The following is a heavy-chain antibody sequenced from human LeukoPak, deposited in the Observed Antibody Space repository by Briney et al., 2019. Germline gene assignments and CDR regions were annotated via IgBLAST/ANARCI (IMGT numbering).Heavy chain of an antibody. Sequence: PSETLSLTCAVYGGSFSGYYWSWIRQPPGKGLEWIGEINHSGSTNYNPSLKSRVTISVDTSKNQFSLKLSSVTATDTAVYYCARISGPYYYATDVWGQGTAVTVSS. V-gene: IGHV4-34*01. J-gene: IGHJ6*02. CDR2: INHSGST. D-gene: IGHD3-10*01. CDR1: GGSFSGYY. CDR3: ARISGPYYYATDV.